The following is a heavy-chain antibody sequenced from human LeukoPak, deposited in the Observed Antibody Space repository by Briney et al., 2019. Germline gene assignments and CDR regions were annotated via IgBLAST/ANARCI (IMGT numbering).Heavy chain of an antibody. V-gene: IGHV4-38-2*02. CDR1: GYSISSGYY. J-gene: IGHJ4*02. Sequence: SETLSLTCTVSGYSISSGYYWGWIRQPPGKGLEWIGSIYHSGSTYYNPSLKSRVTMSLDTSKNQFSLKLSSVTAADTAVYYCARRRGVTFGNFDYWGQGTLVTVSS. D-gene: IGHD3-10*01. CDR3: ARRRGVTFGNFDY. CDR2: IYHSGST.